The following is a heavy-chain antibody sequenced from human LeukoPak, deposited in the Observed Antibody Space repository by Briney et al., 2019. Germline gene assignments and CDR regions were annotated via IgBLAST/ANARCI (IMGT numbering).Heavy chain of an antibody. D-gene: IGHD1-26*01. CDR2: IWYDGSNK. CDR1: GFTFSSYG. Sequence: PGGSLRLSCAASGFTFSSYGMHWVRQAPGKGLEWVAVIWYDGSNKYYADSVKGRFTISRDNSKNTLYLQMNSLRAEDTAVYYCARDVAGGSYYEFDYWGQGTLVTVSS. V-gene: IGHV3-33*01. J-gene: IGHJ4*02. CDR3: ARDVAGGSYYEFDY.